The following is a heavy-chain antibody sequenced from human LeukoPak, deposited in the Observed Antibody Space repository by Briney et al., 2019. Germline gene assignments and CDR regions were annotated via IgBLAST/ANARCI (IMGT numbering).Heavy chain of an antibody. CDR2: INPNSGGT. V-gene: IGHV1-2*06. J-gene: IGHJ4*02. CDR1: GYTFTGYY. CDR3: ARIRFLEGIDY. Sequence: GASVKVSCKASGYTFTGYYMHWVRQAPGQGLEWMGRINPNSGGTNYAQRFQGRVTMTRDTSISTAYMELSRLRSDDTAVYYCARIRFLEGIDYWGQGTLVTVSS. D-gene: IGHD3-3*01.